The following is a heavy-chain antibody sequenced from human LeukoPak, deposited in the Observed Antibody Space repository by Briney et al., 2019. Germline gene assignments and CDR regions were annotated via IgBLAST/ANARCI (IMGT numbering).Heavy chain of an antibody. D-gene: IGHD3-3*01. V-gene: IGHV4-39*07. CDR3: ARVLGKFWSGYPFDY. J-gene: IGHJ4*02. Sequence: PSETLSLTCTVSGGSISSSSYYWGWIRQPPGKGLEWIGEISPGGNPSYNPSLKSRLTISIDKSRNQFSLKLSSVTAADTAMYYCARVLGKFWSGYPFDYWGQGILVTVPS. CDR2: ISPGGNP. CDR1: GGSISSSSYY.